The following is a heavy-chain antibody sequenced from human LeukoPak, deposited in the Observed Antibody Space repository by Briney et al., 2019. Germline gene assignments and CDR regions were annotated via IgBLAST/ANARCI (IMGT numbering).Heavy chain of an antibody. Sequence: SETLSLTCTVSGGSISSYYWSWIRQPPGKGLEWIGYIYYSGSTNYNPSLKSRVTISVDTSKNQFSLKLSSVTAADTAVYYCARVTPYYYDSSGYYENWGQGTLVTVSS. D-gene: IGHD3-22*01. J-gene: IGHJ4*02. CDR1: GGSISSYY. CDR2: IYYSGST. CDR3: ARVTPYYYDSSGYYEN. V-gene: IGHV4-59*01.